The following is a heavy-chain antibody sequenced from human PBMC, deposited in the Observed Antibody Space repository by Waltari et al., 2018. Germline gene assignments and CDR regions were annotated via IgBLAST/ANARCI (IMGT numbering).Heavy chain of an antibody. CDR3: ARPGAFVASRGNRFDY. J-gene: IGHJ4*02. CDR1: GGSFSGYY. CDR2: INHSGST. Sequence: QVQLQQWGAGLLEPSETLSLTCAVYGGSFSGYYWSWIRQPPGKGLEWIGEINHSGSTNYNPSLKSRVIISVDTSKNQFSLKLSSVTAADTAVYFCARPGAFVASRGNRFDYWGQGTLVTVSS. V-gene: IGHV4-34*01. D-gene: IGHD1-1*01.